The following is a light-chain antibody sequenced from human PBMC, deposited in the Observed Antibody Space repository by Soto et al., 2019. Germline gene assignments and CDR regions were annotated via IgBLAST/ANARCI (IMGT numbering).Light chain of an antibody. CDR3: AAWDDSLSGPG. V-gene: IGLV1-47*01. CDR2: RNN. Sequence: QPVLTQPPSASGTPGQRVTISCSGSSSNIGSNYVYWYQQLPGTAPKLLIYRNNQRPSGVPDRFSGSKSGTSASLAISGLRSEDEADYYCAAWDDSLSGPGFGGGTKLTVL. CDR1: SSNIGSNY. J-gene: IGLJ2*01.